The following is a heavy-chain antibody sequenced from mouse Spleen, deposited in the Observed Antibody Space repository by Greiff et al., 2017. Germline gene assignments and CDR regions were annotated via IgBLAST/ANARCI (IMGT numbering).Heavy chain of an antibody. CDR3: ARRDYSNPGYFDV. CDR2: ISSGSSTI. Sequence: DVKLVESGGGLVKPGGSLKLSCAASGFTFSDYGMHWVRQAPEKGLEWVAYISSGSSTIYYADTVKGRFTISRDNAKNTLFLQMTSLRSEDTAMYYCARRDYSNPGYFDVWGTGTTVTVSS. D-gene: IGHD2-5*01. J-gene: IGHJ1*03. CDR1: GFTFSDYG. V-gene: IGHV5-17*01.